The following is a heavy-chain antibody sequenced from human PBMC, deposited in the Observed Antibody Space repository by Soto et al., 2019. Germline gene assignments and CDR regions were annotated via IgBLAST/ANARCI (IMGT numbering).Heavy chain of an antibody. V-gene: IGHV1-69*13. D-gene: IGHD3-22*01. CDR2: IIPSFGTA. CDR1: GGTFSSSA. CDR3: ARPHYYDSSGYYENYFGY. Sequence: GASVKVSCRASGGTFSSSAISWVRQAPVQGLEWMAGIIPSFGTANYAQKFQGRVTITADESTSRVYMGLSSLRSGDAAVYYFARPHYYDSSGYYENYFGYWRRGTLDTVSS. J-gene: IGHJ4*02.